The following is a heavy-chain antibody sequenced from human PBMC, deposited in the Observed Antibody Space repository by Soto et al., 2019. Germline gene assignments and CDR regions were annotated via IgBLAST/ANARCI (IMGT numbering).Heavy chain of an antibody. V-gene: IGHV4-59*12. J-gene: IGHJ3*02. CDR2: IYYSGST. CDR3: ARGHSKYSQAFDI. D-gene: IGHD5-12*01. Sequence: SETLSLTCTVSGGSISSYYWSWIRQPPGKGLEWIGYIYYSGSTNYNPSLKSRVTISVDTSKNQFSLKLSSVTAADTAVYYCARGHSKYSQAFDIWGQGTMVTVSS. CDR1: GGSISSYY.